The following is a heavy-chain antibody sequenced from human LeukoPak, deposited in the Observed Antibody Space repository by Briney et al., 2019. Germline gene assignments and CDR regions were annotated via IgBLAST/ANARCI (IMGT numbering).Heavy chain of an antibody. D-gene: IGHD2-15*01. Sequence: PSETLSLTCTVSGGSISSYYWSWIRQPPGKGLEWIGYIYYSGSTNYIPSLKSRVTISVDTSKNQFSLKLSSVTAADTAVYYCARGRGYCSGGSCWKNFDYWGQGTLVTVSS. CDR3: ARGRGYCSGGSCWKNFDY. J-gene: IGHJ4*02. CDR1: GGSISSYY. V-gene: IGHV4-59*01. CDR2: IYYSGST.